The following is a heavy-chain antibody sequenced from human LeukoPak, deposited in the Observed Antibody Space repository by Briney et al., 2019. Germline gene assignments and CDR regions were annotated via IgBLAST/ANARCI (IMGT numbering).Heavy chain of an antibody. CDR1: GFTFNTYW. Sequence: PGGSLRLSCAASGFTFNTYWMHCVRQAPGKGLVWVSSINADGSSTSYADSMKGRFTISRDNAKNTLYLQMNSLRAEDTAVYYCASQQSFHYYYMDVWGKGTTVTVSS. D-gene: IGHD2/OR15-2a*01. J-gene: IGHJ6*03. CDR2: INADGSST. V-gene: IGHV3-74*01. CDR3: ASQQSFHYYYMDV.